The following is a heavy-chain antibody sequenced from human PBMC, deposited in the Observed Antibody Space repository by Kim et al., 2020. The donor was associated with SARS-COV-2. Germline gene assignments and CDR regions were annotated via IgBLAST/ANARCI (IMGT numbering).Heavy chain of an antibody. CDR1: GFTFSNYG. D-gene: IGHD6-19*01. V-gene: IGHV3-30*18. CDR3: AKGDRWLGPCHH. CDR2: IIHDGSQE. Sequence: GGSLRLSCAASGFTFSNYGMHWVRQAPGKGLEWVAVIIHDGSQEFYTDSVKGRFTISRDNSKNTLSLQMNSLRDEDTATYYWAKGDRWLGPCHHWGQGTLVTVSS. J-gene: IGHJ5*02.